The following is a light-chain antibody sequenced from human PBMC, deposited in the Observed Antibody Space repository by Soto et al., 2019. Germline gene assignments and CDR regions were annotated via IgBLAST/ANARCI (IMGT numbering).Light chain of an antibody. J-gene: IGKJ1*01. CDR3: QQFGSTPWT. V-gene: IGKV3-20*01. CDR1: QSVSSSY. CDR2: AAS. Sequence: EIVLTQSPGTLSLSPEERATLSCRASQSVSSSYLAWYQQKPGQAPSLLIYAASRRATGIPDRFSGSGSGTDFTVTISRLEPEDFAVYYCQQFGSTPWTFGQGTKVEIK.